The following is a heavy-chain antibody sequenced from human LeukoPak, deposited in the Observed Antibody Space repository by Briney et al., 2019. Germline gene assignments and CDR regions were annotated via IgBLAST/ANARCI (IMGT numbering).Heavy chain of an antibody. V-gene: IGHV3-30*03. Sequence: GRSLRLSCAASGFTFSSYGMHWVRQAPGKGLEWVAVISYDGSNKYYADSVKGRFTISRDNSKNTLYLQMSSLRAEDTAVYYCARVGVDSRGSSWYLDYWGQGTLVTVSS. D-gene: IGHD6-13*01. CDR2: ISYDGSNK. CDR3: ARVGVDSRGSSWYLDY. CDR1: GFTFSSYG. J-gene: IGHJ4*02.